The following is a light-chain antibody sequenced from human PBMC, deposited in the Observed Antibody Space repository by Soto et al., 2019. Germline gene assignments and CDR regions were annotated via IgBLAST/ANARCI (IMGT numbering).Light chain of an antibody. J-gene: IGKJ5*01. CDR3: HQRSNWPPRIT. Sequence: EIVLTQSQATLSLSPGERATLSCRASQSVSSYLAWYQQKPGQAPRLLIYDASNRATGIPARFSGSGSGTDFTLTISSLEPEDFAVYYCHQRSNWPPRITFGQGTRLEIK. CDR1: QSVSSY. CDR2: DAS. V-gene: IGKV3-11*01.